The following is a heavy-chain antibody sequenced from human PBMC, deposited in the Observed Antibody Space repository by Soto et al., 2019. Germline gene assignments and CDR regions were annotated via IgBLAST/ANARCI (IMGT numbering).Heavy chain of an antibody. D-gene: IGHD6-19*01. CDR3: ARRAGTSFFDY. CDR1: GGSFGGYY. V-gene: IGHV4-34*01. CDR2: INHSGST. Sequence: SETLSLTCAVYGGSFGGYYWSWIRQPPGKGLEWIGEINHSGSTNYNPSLKSRVTISVETSKNQFTLKLSSVTAADTAVYYCARRAGTSFFDYWGQGTLVTVS. J-gene: IGHJ4*02.